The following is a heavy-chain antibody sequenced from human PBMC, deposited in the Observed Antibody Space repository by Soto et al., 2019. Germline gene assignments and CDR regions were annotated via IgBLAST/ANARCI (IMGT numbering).Heavy chain of an antibody. D-gene: IGHD1-1*01. CDR2: INHRGST. CDR1: GGSFSGYY. J-gene: IGHJ5*02. Sequence: KPSETLSLTCAVFGGSFSGYYWSWIRQPPGKGLEWIGEINHRGSTNYNPSLKSRVTMSVDTSKNQFSLKLTSMTAADTAVYYCAKTNWNHNLLDPWGQGTLVTVYS. V-gene: IGHV4-34*01. CDR3: AKTNWNHNLLDP.